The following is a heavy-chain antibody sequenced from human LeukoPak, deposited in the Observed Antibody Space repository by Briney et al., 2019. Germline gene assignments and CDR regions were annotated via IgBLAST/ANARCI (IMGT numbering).Heavy chain of an antibody. CDR1: GGSMNSYY. CDR2: IFHSGST. CDR3: ARHRYTSGSYFFDY. D-gene: IGHD5-18*01. V-gene: IGHV4-59*08. J-gene: IGHJ4*02. Sequence: SETLSLTCTVSGGSMNSYYWSWIRQPPGKGLEWIGYIFHSGSTNYNPSLKSRLTISVDTSKNQVSLKLTSVTAADTAVYYCARHRYTSGSYFFDYRGQGTLVTVSS.